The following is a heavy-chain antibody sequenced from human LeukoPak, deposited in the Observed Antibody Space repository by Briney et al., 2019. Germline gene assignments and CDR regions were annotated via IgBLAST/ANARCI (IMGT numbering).Heavy chain of an antibody. J-gene: IGHJ4*02. CDR1: GGSIRSSYYY. CDR2: IYYSGST. D-gene: IGHD1-1*01. CDR3: ARHLARLEADY. Sequence: PSETLSLTCTVSGGSIRSSYYYWGWIRQHPGKGLEWIGYIYYSGSTYYNPSLKSRVTISVDTSKNQFSLKLSSVTAADTAVYYCARHLARLEADYWGQGTLVTVSS. V-gene: IGHV4-31*03.